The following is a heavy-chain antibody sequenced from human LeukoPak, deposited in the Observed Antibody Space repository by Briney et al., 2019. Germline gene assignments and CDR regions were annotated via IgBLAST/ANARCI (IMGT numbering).Heavy chain of an antibody. Sequence: ASVKVSCKASGYTFTSYDFNWVRQATGQRPEWMGWMSPNSGDTGYAQKFQDRVTMTRNTSISTAYMELSSLRSDDTAAYYCARGPPNWEYDYWGPGTLVTVSS. CDR1: GYTFTSYD. V-gene: IGHV1-8*01. CDR3: ARGPPNWEYDY. CDR2: MSPNSGDT. D-gene: IGHD1-1*01. J-gene: IGHJ4*02.